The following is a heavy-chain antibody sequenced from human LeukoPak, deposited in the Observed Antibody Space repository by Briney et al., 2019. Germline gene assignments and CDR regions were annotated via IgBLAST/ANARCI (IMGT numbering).Heavy chain of an antibody. Sequence: PSETLSLTCTVSAGSISSSSYYWGWIRQPPGKGLEWIGSIYYSGSTYYNPSFKSRVTISVDTSKNQFSLKLSSVTAADTAVCYCARHPIVVVPAAIGLWYFDLWGRGTLVTVSS. V-gene: IGHV4-39*01. CDR3: ARHPIVVVPAAIGLWYFDL. D-gene: IGHD2-2*01. J-gene: IGHJ2*01. CDR1: AGSISSSSYY. CDR2: IYYSGST.